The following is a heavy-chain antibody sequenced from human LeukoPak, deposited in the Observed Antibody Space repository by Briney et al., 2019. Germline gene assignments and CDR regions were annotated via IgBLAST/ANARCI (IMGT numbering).Heavy chain of an antibody. CDR3: ARVKVLRFLEWFLDF. CDR1: GSSVSRDEYY. J-gene: IGHJ4*02. Sequence: PSETLSLACTVAGSSVSRDEYYWSWVRQYPGKGLEGIGYVYYSGSSYYIPSLESRVTMSVEVSKNQFSLELRSVTAADTAVYYCARVKVLRFLEWFLDFWGQGALVTVSS. D-gene: IGHD3-3*01. CDR2: VYYSGSS. V-gene: IGHV4-31*03.